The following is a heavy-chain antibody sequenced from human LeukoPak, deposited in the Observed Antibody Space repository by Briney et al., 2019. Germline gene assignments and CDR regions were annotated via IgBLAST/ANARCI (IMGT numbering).Heavy chain of an antibody. V-gene: IGHV3-21*01. D-gene: IGHD3-22*01. CDR3: ARGGTRGIVGDY. CDR2: ISSSSSYI. CDR1: GFTFSSYS. Sequence: GGSLRLSCAASGFTFSSYSMNWVRQAPGKGLEWVSSISSSSSYIYYADSVKGRFTISRDNAKNSLYLQMNSLRAEDTAVYYCARGGTRGIVGDYWGQGTLVSVSS. J-gene: IGHJ4*02.